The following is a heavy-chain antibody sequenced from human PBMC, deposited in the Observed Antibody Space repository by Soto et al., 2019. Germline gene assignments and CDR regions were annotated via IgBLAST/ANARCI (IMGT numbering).Heavy chain of an antibody. Sequence: SETLSLTCTVSVDFIGGVGYWSWIRQFPGRGLEWIGCISSSGSTYYNPALNNRISLSLDTSQNQFSLKLLSVTAADTAIYYCARSGVTGILIKSHWFDPWGQGTLVTVSS. CDR3: ARSGVTGILIKSHWFDP. D-gene: IGHD2-21*02. V-gene: IGHV4-31*03. CDR2: ISSSGST. CDR1: VDFIGGVGY. J-gene: IGHJ5*02.